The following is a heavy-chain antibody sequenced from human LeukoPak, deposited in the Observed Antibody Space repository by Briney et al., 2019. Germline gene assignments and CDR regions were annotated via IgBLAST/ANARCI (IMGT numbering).Heavy chain of an antibody. V-gene: IGHV4-34*01. D-gene: IGHD3-16*01. CDR2: INHSGST. Sequence: SETLSLTCAVYGGSFSGYYWSWIRQPPGKGLEWIGEINHSGSTNYNPSLKSRVTISVDTSKNQFSLKLSSVTAADTAVYYCARSRRSVQRVAGGYYYYMDVWGKGTTVTVSS. J-gene: IGHJ6*03. CDR3: ARSRRSVQRVAGGYYYYMDV. CDR1: GGSFSGYY.